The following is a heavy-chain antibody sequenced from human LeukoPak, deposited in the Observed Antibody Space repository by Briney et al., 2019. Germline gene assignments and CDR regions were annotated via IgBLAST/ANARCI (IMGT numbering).Heavy chain of an antibody. Sequence: PGGSLRLSCAAPGFTFSSYSMNWVRQAPGKGLEWVSSISSSSSYIYYADSVKGRFTISRDNAKNSLYLQMNSLRAEDTAVYYCARGLDTAMVGWFDPWGQGTLVTVSS. CDR2: ISSSSSYI. V-gene: IGHV3-21*01. CDR1: GFTFSSYS. D-gene: IGHD5-18*01. CDR3: ARGLDTAMVGWFDP. J-gene: IGHJ5*02.